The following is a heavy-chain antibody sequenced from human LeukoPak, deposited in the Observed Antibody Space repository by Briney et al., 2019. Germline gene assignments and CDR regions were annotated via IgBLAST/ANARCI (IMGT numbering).Heavy chain of an antibody. J-gene: IGHJ4*02. CDR3: ATSGGYYQFDY. CDR1: GFTVSSNY. D-gene: IGHD1-26*01. Sequence: GGSLRLSCAASGFTVSSNYMNWVRQAPGKGLEWVSVIYSGGSTYYVDSVKGRFTISRDNSKNTLYLQMNSLGADDTAVYYCATSGGYYQFDYWGQGTLVTVSS. V-gene: IGHV3-53*01. CDR2: IYSGGST.